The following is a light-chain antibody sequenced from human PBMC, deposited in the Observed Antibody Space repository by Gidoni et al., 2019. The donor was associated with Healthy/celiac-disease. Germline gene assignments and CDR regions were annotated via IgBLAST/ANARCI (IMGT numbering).Light chain of an antibody. J-gene: IGKJ5*01. CDR1: QSISSW. Sequence: DIQMTQSPSTLSASVGDRVTITCRASQSISSWLAWYQQKPGKAPKLLIYDASSLESWVPSRFHRSGFWTEFPLTLRRLQPYCFATYYCQQYNSYQITFGQGTRLEIK. V-gene: IGKV1-5*01. CDR2: DAS. CDR3: QQYNSYQIT.